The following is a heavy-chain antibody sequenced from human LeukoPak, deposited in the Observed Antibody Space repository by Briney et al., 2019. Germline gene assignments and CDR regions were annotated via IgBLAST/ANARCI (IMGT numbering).Heavy chain of an antibody. CDR3: ASGHSSSWAADY. J-gene: IGHJ4*02. V-gene: IGHV4-4*07. Sequence: SETLSLTCTVSGGSISSYSWSWIRQPAGQGLEWIGRIYTSGSTNFNPSLKRRVTRSVDTSKNQFPLKLSSVTAADTAVYYCASGHSSSWAADYWGQGTLVTVSS. D-gene: IGHD6-13*01. CDR1: GGSISSYS. CDR2: IYTSGST.